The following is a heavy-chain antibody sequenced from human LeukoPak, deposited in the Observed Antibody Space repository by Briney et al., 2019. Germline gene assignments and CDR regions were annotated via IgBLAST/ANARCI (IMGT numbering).Heavy chain of an antibody. V-gene: IGHV3-7*01. CDR2: IKQDGSEK. CDR3: ARRGYDEWFDP. J-gene: IGHJ5*02. CDR1: GFTFSRYW. Sequence: GGSLRLSCAASGFTFSRYWMSWVRQAPGKGLEWVANIKQDGSEKYYVDSVKGRFTISRDNAKNSLYLQMNSLRAEDTAVYYCARRGYDEWFDPWGQGTLVTVSS. D-gene: IGHD5-12*01.